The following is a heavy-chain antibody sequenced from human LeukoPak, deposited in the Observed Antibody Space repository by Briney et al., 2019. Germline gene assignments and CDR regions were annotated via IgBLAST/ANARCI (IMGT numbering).Heavy chain of an antibody. CDR3: ARDGAYGDYLDY. D-gene: IGHD4-17*01. V-gene: IGHV1-2*02. CDR2: INPNSGGT. CDR1: GYTFTGYY. J-gene: IGHJ4*02. Sequence: ASVKVSRKASGYTFTGYYMHWVRQAPGQGLEWMGWINPNSGGTNYAQKFQGRVTMTRDTSISTAYMELSRLRSDDTAVYYCARDGAYGDYLDYWGQGTLVTVSS.